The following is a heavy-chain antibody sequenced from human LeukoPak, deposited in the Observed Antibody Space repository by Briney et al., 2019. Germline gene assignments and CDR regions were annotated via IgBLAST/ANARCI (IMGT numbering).Heavy chain of an antibody. CDR2: IYSGGST. J-gene: IGHJ6*02. D-gene: IGHD3-10*01. Sequence: GGSLRLSCAASGFTVSSNYMSWVRQAPGKGLEWVSVIYSGGSTYYADSVKGRFTVSRDNSKNTLYLQMNSLRAEDTAVYYCARDLGYGSGSYYYYYGMDVWGQGTTVTVSS. CDR3: ARDLGYGSGSYYYYYGMDV. CDR1: GFTVSSNY. V-gene: IGHV3-66*01.